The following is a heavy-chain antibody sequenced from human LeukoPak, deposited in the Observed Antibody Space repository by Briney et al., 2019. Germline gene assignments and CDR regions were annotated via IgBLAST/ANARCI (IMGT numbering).Heavy chain of an antibody. Sequence: YPGGSLRLSCAASGFTFSSYSMNWVRQAPGKGLEWVANIKQDGSEKYYVDSVKGRFTISRDNAKNSLYLQMNSLRAEDTAVYYCAREGGGPCAFDIWGHGTMVTVSS. D-gene: IGHD3-16*01. J-gene: IGHJ3*02. V-gene: IGHV3-7*01. CDR1: GFTFSSYS. CDR2: IKQDGSEK. CDR3: AREGGGPCAFDI.